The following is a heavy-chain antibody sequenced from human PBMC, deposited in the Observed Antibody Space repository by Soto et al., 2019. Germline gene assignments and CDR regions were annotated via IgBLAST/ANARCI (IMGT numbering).Heavy chain of an antibody. CDR1: GGSISSYY. CDR2: IYYSGST. CDR3: ARVSWAPYYYGSGSYYYYYGMDV. Sequence: SETLSLTCTVSGGSISSYYWSWIRQPPGKGLEWIGYIYYSGSTNYNPSLKSRVTISVDTSKNQFSLKLSSVTAADTAAYYCARVSWAPYYYGSGSYYYYYGMDVWGQGTTVTVSS. D-gene: IGHD3-10*01. J-gene: IGHJ6*02. V-gene: IGHV4-59*01.